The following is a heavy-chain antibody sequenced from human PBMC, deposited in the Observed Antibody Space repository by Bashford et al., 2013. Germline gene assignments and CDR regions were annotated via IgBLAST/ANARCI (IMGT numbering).Heavy chain of an antibody. J-gene: IGHJ4*02. CDR1: GGSISGYF. V-gene: IGHV4-4*07. CDR2: IYSSGSA. D-gene: IGHD4-11*01. Sequence: SETLSLTCTVSGGSISGYFWSWVRQPAGKGLEWIGRIYSSGSANYNPALGSRITVSVDTSKSQFSLKLTSVTAADTAVYYCAREDASDNSQYRYWYDFWGQGALVTVSS. CDR3: AREDASDNSQYRYWYDF.